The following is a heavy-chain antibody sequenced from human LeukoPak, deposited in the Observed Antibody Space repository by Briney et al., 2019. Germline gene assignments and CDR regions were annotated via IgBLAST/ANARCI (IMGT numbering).Heavy chain of an antibody. CDR1: GDSVSRTDAG. V-gene: IGHV6-1*01. CDR3: ARGGLVRGVIIMYYYYMDV. Sequence: SQTLSLTCAISGDSVSRTDAGWNWIRQSPSRGLEWLGRVYYRSQWYGDVAPSVKGRITINPDTAKNQLSLQLNSVTPEDTALYYCARGGLVRGVIIMYYYYMDVWGKGTTVTVSS. J-gene: IGHJ6*03. D-gene: IGHD3-10*01. CDR2: VYYRSQWYG.